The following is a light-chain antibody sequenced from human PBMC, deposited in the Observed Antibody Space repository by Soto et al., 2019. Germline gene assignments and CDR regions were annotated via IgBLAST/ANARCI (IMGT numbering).Light chain of an antibody. CDR3: QQYGSSPGT. CDR2: GAS. CDR1: QSVSRSY. J-gene: IGKJ1*01. V-gene: IGKV3-20*01. Sequence: EIVLTQSPGTLSLSPGERATLSCRASQSVSRSYLAWYQQKPGQAPRLLIYGASFRATGIPDRFSGSGSGTDFTLTISRLEPEDFAVYYCQQYGSSPGTFGQGTKVEIK.